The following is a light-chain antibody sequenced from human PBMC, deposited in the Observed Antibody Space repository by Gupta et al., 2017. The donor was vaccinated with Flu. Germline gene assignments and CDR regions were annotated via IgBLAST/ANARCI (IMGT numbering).Light chain of an antibody. J-gene: IGLJ3*02. V-gene: IGLV2-14*01. Sequence: QSALTQPASVSGSPGQSIIISCTGTSSDIGFDNYISWYQQHPGKAPKLLIFEVNNRPSGISSRFSGSKSDNTAFLTISGLQTEDEADYYCSSFTETNARVFGGGTKVTVL. CDR3: SSFTETNARV. CDR1: SSDIGFDNY. CDR2: EVN.